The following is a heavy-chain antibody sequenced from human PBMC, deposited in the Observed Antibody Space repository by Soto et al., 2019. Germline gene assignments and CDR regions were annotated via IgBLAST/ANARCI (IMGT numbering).Heavy chain of an antibody. CDR1: GGSFSGSY. V-gene: IGHV4-34*02. D-gene: IGHD6-19*01. CDR3: ARGQGSGWSPYFDY. CDR2: ISHSGST. Sequence: QVQLKQWGAGLLKPSETLSLTCAVYGGSFSGSYWCGIRQPPGKGLEWIREISHSGSTIYNPSLKSRVTISVDTSKSHFSLEMRSVTAADTAVYYCARGQGSGWSPYFDYWGLGTLVTVSS. J-gene: IGHJ4*02.